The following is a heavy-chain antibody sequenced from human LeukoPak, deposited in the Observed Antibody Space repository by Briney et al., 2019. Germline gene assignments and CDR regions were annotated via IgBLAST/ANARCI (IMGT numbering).Heavy chain of an antibody. J-gene: IGHJ4*02. D-gene: IGHD1-26*01. CDR1: GFTFSNYG. CDR2: IWFDGSNK. Sequence: SGGSLRLSCAASGFTFSNYGMHWVRQAPGEGLEWVAVIWFDGSNKYYTDSVKGRFTISRDNAKNSLYLQMTSLRAEDTAVYYCARQSGTYYVALSSDYWGQGTLVTVSS. CDR3: ARQSGTYYVALSSDY. V-gene: IGHV3-33*03.